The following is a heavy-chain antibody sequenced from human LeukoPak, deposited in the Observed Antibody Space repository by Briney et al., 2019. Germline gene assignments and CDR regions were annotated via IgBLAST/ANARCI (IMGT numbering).Heavy chain of an antibody. CDR2: IWWEGSNK. V-gene: IGHV3-33*01. CDR1: GYTFSSYG. Sequence: GGSLRLSCAASGYTFSSYGMHWVRQAPGKGLEWVAVIWWEGSNKYNADYVKGRFTISRNNSNNTLYLQKNRMNTENTAVYYWYRDTTDGQSYVGYWGQGALVTVCS. J-gene: IGHJ4*02. D-gene: IGHD5-18*01. CDR3: YRDTTDGQSYVGY.